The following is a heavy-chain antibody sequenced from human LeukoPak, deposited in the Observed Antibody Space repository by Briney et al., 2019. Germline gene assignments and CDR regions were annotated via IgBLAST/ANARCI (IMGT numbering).Heavy chain of an antibody. CDR1: GDSFTSVIDY. J-gene: IGHJ4*02. D-gene: IGHD3-3*01. Sequence: SETLSLTCTVSGDSFTSVIDYWAWIRQPPGKGLEWIASGDYSGGTYYNPSLESRVAISADMSKKQISLKLASVTGADTAVYFCATDSHIARFFIWGQGTLVTVSS. CDR3: ATDSHIARFFI. V-gene: IGHV4-39*07. CDR2: GDYSGGT.